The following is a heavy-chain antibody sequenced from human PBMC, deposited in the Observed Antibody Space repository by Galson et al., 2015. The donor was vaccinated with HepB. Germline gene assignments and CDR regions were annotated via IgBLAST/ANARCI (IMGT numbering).Heavy chain of an antibody. D-gene: IGHD6-13*01. CDR1: GYTFTGYY. CDR3: ARGDLAAAGTSSHSDYYYYMDV. Sequence: SVKVSCKASGYTFTGYYMHWVRQAPGQGLEWMGWINPNSGGTNYAQKFQGWVTMTRDTSISTAYMELSRLRSDDTAVYYCARGDLAAAGTSSHSDYYYYMDVWGKGTTVTVSS. CDR2: INPNSGGT. V-gene: IGHV1-2*04. J-gene: IGHJ6*03.